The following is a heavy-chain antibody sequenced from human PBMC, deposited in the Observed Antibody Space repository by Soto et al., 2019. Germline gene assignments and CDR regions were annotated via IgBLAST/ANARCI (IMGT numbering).Heavy chain of an antibody. CDR1: GFTFNNYA. D-gene: IGHD3-10*01. V-gene: IGHV3-23*01. J-gene: IGHJ4*02. CDR2: ISGGGDTT. Sequence: EVQLLESGGGLVQPGGSRRLSCAASGFTFNNYAMTWVRQAPGKGLEWVSAISGGGDTTSYADSVKGRFTVSRDGSKNTLYLQMSSLRAEDTALYYCAKGRGGSGSLTPRVDFWGLGTLVTVSS. CDR3: AKGRGGSGSLTPRVDF.